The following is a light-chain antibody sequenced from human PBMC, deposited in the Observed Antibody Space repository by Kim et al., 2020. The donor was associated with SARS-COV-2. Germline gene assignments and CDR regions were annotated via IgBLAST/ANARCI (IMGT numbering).Light chain of an antibody. Sequence: DIQMTQSPSSLSASVGDRVTITCRTTQSISSHLNWYQQKPGRAPKLLISAASTLQGGVPSRFSGSGSETDFTLTISSLQPDDFATYVCQQSYITPFTVGPGTKVDIK. J-gene: IGKJ3*01. V-gene: IGKV1-39*01. CDR2: AAS. CDR3: QQSYITPFT. CDR1: QSISSH.